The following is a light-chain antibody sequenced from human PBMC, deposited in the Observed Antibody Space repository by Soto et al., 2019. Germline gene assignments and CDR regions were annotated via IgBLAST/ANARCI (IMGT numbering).Light chain of an antibody. J-gene: IGLJ3*02. V-gene: IGLV1-44*01. CDR1: SSNIGRNT. CDR3: ASWDDSLNGWV. CDR2: SNN. Sequence: QSVLTQPPTASGTPGQRVTISCSGSSSNIGRNTVDWYQQLPGTAPKVLIYSNNQRPSGVPDRFSGSKSGTSASLAISGLQYADEADYYCASWDDSLNGWVFGGGTKLTVL.